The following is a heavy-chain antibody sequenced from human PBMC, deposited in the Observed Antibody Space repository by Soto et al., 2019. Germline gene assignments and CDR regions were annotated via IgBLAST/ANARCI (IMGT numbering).Heavy chain of an antibody. Sequence: GGAVRLSCAASGLPIRNNYISWVRRAPGKGLEWVSVIYSGGSTYYADSVKGRFTISRDNSKNTLYLQMNSLRAEDTAVYYCARAPGIAAAGRNYYYYYGMDVWGQGTTVTVSS. V-gene: IGHV3-53*01. CDR2: IYSGGST. CDR1: GLPIRNNY. D-gene: IGHD6-13*01. J-gene: IGHJ6*02. CDR3: ARAPGIAAAGRNYYYYYGMDV.